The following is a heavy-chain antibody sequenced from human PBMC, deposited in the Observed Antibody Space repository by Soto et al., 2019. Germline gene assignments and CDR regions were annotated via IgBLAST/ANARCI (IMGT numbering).Heavy chain of an antibody. CDR3: ARASTAMDYYYYYYMDV. Sequence: ASVKVSCKVSGYTLTELSMHWVRQAPGKGLEWMGGFDPEDGETIYAQKFQGRVTMTEDTSTDTAYMELSSLRSDDTAVYYCARASTAMDYYYYYYMDVWGKGTTVTVSS. V-gene: IGHV1-24*01. CDR1: GYTLTELS. J-gene: IGHJ6*03. D-gene: IGHD5-18*01. CDR2: FDPEDGET.